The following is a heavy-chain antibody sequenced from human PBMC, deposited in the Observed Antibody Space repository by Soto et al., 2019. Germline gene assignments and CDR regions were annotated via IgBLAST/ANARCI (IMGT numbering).Heavy chain of an antibody. CDR1: GYIFNNYG. D-gene: IGHD7-27*01. CDR2: ITADNGDT. V-gene: IGHV1-18*01. Sequence: QIQLVQSGAEVKVPGASVTVSCRASGYIFNNYGITWVRQAPGQGLEWMGFITADNGDTKFAEKLQGRVSMTTDTSTNTAYMELRNLRADDTALYYCARRTLGSAIGIGDYWGQGTLVTVSS. CDR3: ARRTLGSAIGIGDY. J-gene: IGHJ4*02.